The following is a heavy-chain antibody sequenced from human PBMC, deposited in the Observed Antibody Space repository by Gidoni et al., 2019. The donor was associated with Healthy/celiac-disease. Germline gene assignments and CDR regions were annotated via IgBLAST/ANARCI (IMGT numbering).Heavy chain of an antibody. CDR1: GCNFGNAW. CDR2: IKSKTDGGTT. J-gene: IGHJ4*02. Sequence: ELQLVESGVGLVKPGGSLRLSCAAPGCNFGNAWMSWVRQAPGKGLEWVGRIKSKTDGGTTDYAAPVKGRFTISRDDSKNTLYLQMNSLKTEDTAVYYCTTDGVTTVTTHYWGQGTLVTVSS. CDR3: TTDGVTTVTTHY. V-gene: IGHV3-15*01. D-gene: IGHD4-17*01.